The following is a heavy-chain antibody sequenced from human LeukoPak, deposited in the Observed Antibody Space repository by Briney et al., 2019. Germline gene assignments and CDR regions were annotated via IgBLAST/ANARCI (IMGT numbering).Heavy chain of an antibody. CDR2: ISAYNGNT. V-gene: IGHV1-18*01. Sequence: ASAKVSCKASGYTFTSYGISWVRQAPGQGLEWMGWISAYNGNTNYAQKLQGRVTMTTDTSTSTAYMELRSLRSDDTAVYYCARDGMGYGDYYGMDVWGQGTTVTVSS. J-gene: IGHJ6*02. CDR3: ARDGMGYGDYYGMDV. D-gene: IGHD4-17*01. CDR1: GYTFTSYG.